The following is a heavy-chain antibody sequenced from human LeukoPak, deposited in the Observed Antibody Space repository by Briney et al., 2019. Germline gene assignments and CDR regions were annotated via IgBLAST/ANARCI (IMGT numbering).Heavy chain of an antibody. CDR1: GGTSSSYA. Sequence: ASVKVSCKASGGTSSSYAISWVRQAPGQGLEWMGWINPNSGGTNYAQKFQGWVTMTRDTSISTAYMELSRLRSDDTAVYYCARGSGLRYFDWPRVAYYYGMDVWGQGTTVTVSS. CDR3: ARGSGLRYFDWPRVAYYYGMDV. V-gene: IGHV1-2*04. CDR2: INPNSGGT. J-gene: IGHJ6*02. D-gene: IGHD3-9*01.